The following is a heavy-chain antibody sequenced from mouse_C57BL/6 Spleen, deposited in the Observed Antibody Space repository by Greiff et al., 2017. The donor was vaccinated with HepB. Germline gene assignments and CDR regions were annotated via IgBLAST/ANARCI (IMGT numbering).Heavy chain of an antibody. CDR3: ARIYYGLAWFAY. D-gene: IGHD2-1*01. CDR1: GYTFTDYY. V-gene: IGHV1-26*01. J-gene: IGHJ3*01. CDR2: INPNNGGT. Sequence: VQLQQSGPELVKPGASVKISCKASGYTFTDYYMNWVKQSHGKSLEWIGDINPNNGGTSYNQKFKGKATLTVDKSSSTAYMELRSLTSEDSAVYYCARIYYGLAWFAYWGQGTLVTVSA.